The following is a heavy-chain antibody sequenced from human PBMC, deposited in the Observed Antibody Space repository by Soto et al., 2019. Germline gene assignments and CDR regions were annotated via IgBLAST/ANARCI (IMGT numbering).Heavy chain of an antibody. J-gene: IGHJ5*02. D-gene: IGHD6-19*01. CDR3: ARDMYSSDYFVKWFEP. CDR1: GVSFSSFA. CDR2: ISHDGINK. V-gene: IGHV3-30-3*01. Sequence: PLRLLCTASGVSFSSFAMYWFRQPPGKGLEWVAVISHDGINKHYADSAKGRVTVSRDNSNHSLDLQLNSLRGEDTAMYYCARDMYSSDYFVKWFEPWGQGTLVTVSS.